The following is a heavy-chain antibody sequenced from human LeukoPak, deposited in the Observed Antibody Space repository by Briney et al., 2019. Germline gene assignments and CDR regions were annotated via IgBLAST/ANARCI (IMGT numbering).Heavy chain of an antibody. Sequence: SETLSLTCTVSGGSISSSSYYWGWIRQPPGKGLEWIGSIYYSGSTYYNPSLKSRVTISVDTSKNQFSLKLSSVTAADTAVYYCARIRLGELSLVYYFDYWGQGTLVTVSS. CDR1: GGSISSSSYY. CDR3: ARIRLGELSLVYYFDY. V-gene: IGHV4-39*01. J-gene: IGHJ4*02. CDR2: IYYSGST. D-gene: IGHD3-16*02.